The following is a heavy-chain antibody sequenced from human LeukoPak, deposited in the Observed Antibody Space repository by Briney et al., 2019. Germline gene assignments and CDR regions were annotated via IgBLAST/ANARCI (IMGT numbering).Heavy chain of an antibody. J-gene: IGHJ4*02. CDR2: ISNSGSNT. V-gene: IGHV3-23*01. D-gene: IGHD3-16*02. CDR1: GFSFSNYA. CDR3: ARGSHPEGYDYVWGSYRGYYFDY. Sequence: GGSLRLSCVASGFSFSNYAMSWVRQTPGKGLEWVSVISNSGSNTYYADSVKGRFTISRDNSKNTLYLQMNSLRAEDTAVYYCARGSHPEGYDYVWGSYRGYYFDYWGRGTLVTVSS.